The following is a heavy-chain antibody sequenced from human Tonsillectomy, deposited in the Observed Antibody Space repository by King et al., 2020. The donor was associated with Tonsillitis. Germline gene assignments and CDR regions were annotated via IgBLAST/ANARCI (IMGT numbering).Heavy chain of an antibody. CDR2: INPNSGGT. CDR3: ARFGRYFEWLPENGVDV. Sequence: VQLVQSGAEVKKPGASVKVSCKASGYTFTGYYLNWVRQAPGQGLEWMGWINPNSGGTDYAQKFQGRVTMTRDTSINTAYMELSRLRSDDTAVYYCARFGRYFEWLPENGVDVWGQGTTVTVSS. D-gene: IGHD3-9*01. J-gene: IGHJ6*02. CDR1: GYTFTGYY. V-gene: IGHV1-2*02.